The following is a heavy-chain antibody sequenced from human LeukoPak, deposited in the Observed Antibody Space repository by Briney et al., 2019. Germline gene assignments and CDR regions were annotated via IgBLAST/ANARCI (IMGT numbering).Heavy chain of an antibody. CDR1: GFTFSGFW. Sequence: PGGSLRLSCAASGFTFSGFWMHWVRQAPGKGLVWVSRINSDGGSTTYAASVKGRFTISRDNAKNTLYLELNSLRAEDTALYYCARVRTVTGIGGYDYRGQGTLVTVSS. J-gene: IGHJ4*02. CDR2: INSDGGST. D-gene: IGHD2-21*02. CDR3: ARVRTVTGIGGYDY. V-gene: IGHV3-74*01.